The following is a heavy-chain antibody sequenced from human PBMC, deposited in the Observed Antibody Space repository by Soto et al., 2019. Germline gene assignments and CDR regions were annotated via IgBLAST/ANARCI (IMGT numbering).Heavy chain of an antibody. V-gene: IGHV1-46*01. Sequence: QVQLVQSGAEVKKPGASVKVSCKASGYIFSSYYMHWVRQAPGQGLEWIGVINPSGDSASYAQKFQGRVTMTRDTSTSTVYMEMSSLRSEDTAVYYCARVGSSIIVAATDYFDYWGQGTLVTVSS. CDR1: GYIFSSYY. D-gene: IGHD5-12*01. J-gene: IGHJ4*02. CDR2: INPSGDSA. CDR3: ARVGSSIIVAATDYFDY.